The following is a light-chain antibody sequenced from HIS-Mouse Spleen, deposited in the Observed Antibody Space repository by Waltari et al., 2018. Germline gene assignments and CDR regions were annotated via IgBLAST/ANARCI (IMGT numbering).Light chain of an antibody. J-gene: IGLJ3*02. CDR3: CSYAGSSTYWV. Sequence: QSALTQPASVSGSPGQSITIPCPGTSSDVGSYNLVSWYQQHPGKAPKLMIYAGSKRPSGVSNRFSGSKSGNTASLTISGLQAEDEADYYCCSYAGSSTYWVFGGGTKLTVL. CDR1: SSDVGSYNL. CDR2: AGS. V-gene: IGLV2-23*01.